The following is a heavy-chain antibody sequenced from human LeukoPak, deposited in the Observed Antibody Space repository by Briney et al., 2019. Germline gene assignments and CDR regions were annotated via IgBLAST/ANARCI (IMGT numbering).Heavy chain of an antibody. CDR3: ARDPKGWDNWNYEGWFDP. V-gene: IGHV1-18*01. D-gene: IGHD1-7*01. CDR1: GYTFTSYG. CDR2: ISAYNGNT. J-gene: IGHJ5*02. Sequence: GASVKVSFKASGYTFTSYGISWVRQAPGQGLEWMGWISAYNGNTNYAQKLQGRVTMTTDTSTSTAYMELRSLRSDDTAVYYCARDPKGWDNWNYEGWFDPWGQGTLVTVSS.